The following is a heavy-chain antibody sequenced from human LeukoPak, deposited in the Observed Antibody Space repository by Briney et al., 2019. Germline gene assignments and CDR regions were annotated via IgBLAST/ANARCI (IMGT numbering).Heavy chain of an antibody. CDR3: ARGAYSGSYYYHFDY. Sequence: GGSLRLSCAASGFTFSNYEMSWIRQAPGKGLEWVSYISSSGSTIYYADSVKGRFTISRDNAKNSLHLQMNSLRAEDTAVYYCARGAYSGSYYYHFDYWGQGTLVTVSS. CDR2: ISSSGSTI. D-gene: IGHD1-26*01. J-gene: IGHJ4*02. CDR1: GFTFSNYE. V-gene: IGHV3-11*04.